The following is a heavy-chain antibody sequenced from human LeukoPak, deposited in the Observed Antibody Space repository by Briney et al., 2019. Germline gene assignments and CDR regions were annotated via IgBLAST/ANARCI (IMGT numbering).Heavy chain of an antibody. J-gene: IGHJ4*02. CDR2: IDPNSGGT. D-gene: IGHD2-21*02. CDR1: GYTFTGHL. Sequence: GASVKVSCKASGYTFTGHLIHWVRQAPGQGLEWMGWIDPNSGGTNYAQRFQGRVTLTGDTSITTASMELSSLKSDDTAMYYCARCEPSGGHCYIGGDWGQGTLVTVSS. CDR3: ARCEPSGGHCYIGGD. V-gene: IGHV1-2*02.